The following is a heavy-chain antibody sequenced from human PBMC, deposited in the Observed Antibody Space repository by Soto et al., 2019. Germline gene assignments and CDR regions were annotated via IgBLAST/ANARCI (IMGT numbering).Heavy chain of an antibody. CDR1: GGSISSGGYY. V-gene: IGHV4-31*03. D-gene: IGHD2-2*01. J-gene: IGHJ3*02. CDR2: IYYSGST. CDR3: ARLSPYCSSTSCRHFDI. Sequence: SETLSLTCTVSGGSISSGGYYWSWIRQHPGKGLEWIGYIYYSGSTYYNPSLKSRVTISVDTSKNQFSLKLSSVTAADTAVYYCARLSPYCSSTSCRHFDIWGQGTMVTVSS.